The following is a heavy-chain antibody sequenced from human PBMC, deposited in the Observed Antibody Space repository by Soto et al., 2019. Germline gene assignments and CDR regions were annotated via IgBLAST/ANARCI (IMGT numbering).Heavy chain of an antibody. V-gene: IGHV1-3*01. J-gene: IGHJ6*02. CDR2: INVGYDKT. CDR1: GYTFSSSA. CDR3: ARGALGVGALDV. D-gene: IGHD1-26*01. Sequence: ASVKVSCKASGYTFSSSAMHWVRQAPGQRLEWMGWINVGYDKTEYAQRLQGRVTITEDESTSTAYMELSSLRSEDTAVYYCARGALGVGALDVWGQGTTVTVSS.